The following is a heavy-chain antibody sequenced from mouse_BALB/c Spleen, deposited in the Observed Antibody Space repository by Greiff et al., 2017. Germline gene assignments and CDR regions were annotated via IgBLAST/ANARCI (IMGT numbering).Heavy chain of an antibody. CDR2: ISSGSSTI. V-gene: IGHV5-17*02. CDR1: GFTFSSFG. Sequence: EVKLMESGGGLVQPGGSRKLSCAASGFTFSSFGMHWVRQAPEKGLEWVAYISSGSSTIYYADTVKGRFTISRDNTKNTLFLQMTSLRSEDTAMYYCARHYYDYDGDYYAMDYWGQGTSVTVSS. CDR3: ARHYYDYDGDYYAMDY. D-gene: IGHD2-4*01. J-gene: IGHJ4*01.